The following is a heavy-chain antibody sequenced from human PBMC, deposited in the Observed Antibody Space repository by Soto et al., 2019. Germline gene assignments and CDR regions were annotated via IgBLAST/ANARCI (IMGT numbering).Heavy chain of an antibody. CDR1: GYTFTGYY. CDR2: INPNSGGT. Sequence: GASVKVSCKASGYTFTGYYMHWVRQAPGQGLEWMGWINPNSGGTNYAQKFQGWVTMTRDTSISTAYMELSRLRSDDTAVYYCARDRAHGFWTGYGMDVWGQATTVTVS. CDR3: ARDRAHGFWTGYGMDV. J-gene: IGHJ6*02. V-gene: IGHV1-2*04. D-gene: IGHD3-3*01.